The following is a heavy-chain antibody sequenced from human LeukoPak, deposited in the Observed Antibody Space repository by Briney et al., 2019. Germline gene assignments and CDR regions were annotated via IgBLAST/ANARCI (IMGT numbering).Heavy chain of an antibody. J-gene: IGHJ4*02. CDR3: ARESQAVVAARHIDY. CDR2: IYYSGST. CDR1: GGSISSGGYY. D-gene: IGHD2-15*01. Sequence: PSETLSLTCTVSGGSISSGGYYWSWIRQHPGKGLEWIGYIYYSGSTYYNPSLKSRVTISVDTSKNQFSLKLSSVTAADTAVYYCARESQAVVAARHIDYWGQGNLVTVSS. V-gene: IGHV4-31*03.